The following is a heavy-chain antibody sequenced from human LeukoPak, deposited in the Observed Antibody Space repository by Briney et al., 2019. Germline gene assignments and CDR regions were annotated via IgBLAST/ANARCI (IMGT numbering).Heavy chain of an antibody. Sequence: GGSLRLSCAASGFTFSSYSISWVRQAPGKGLEWVSSISSTSSYIYYADSVKGRFTISRDNAKNTLSLQMNSLRAEDTAIYYCAALGVGGYWGQGTLVTVSS. V-gene: IGHV3-21*04. J-gene: IGHJ4*02. CDR1: GFTFSSYS. D-gene: IGHD3-16*01. CDR3: AALGVGGY. CDR2: ISSTSSYI.